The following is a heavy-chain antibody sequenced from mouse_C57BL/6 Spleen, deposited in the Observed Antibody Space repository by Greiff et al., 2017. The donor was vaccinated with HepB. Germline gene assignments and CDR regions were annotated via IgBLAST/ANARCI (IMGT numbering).Heavy chain of an antibody. J-gene: IGHJ4*01. Sequence: QVQLQQPGAELVRPGSSVKLSCKASGYTFTSYWMHWVKQRPIQGLEWIGNIDPSDSETHYNQKFKDKATLTVDKSSSTAYMQLSSLTSEDSAVYYCARRDGYYGYAMDYWGQGTSVTVSS. CDR3: ARRDGYYGYAMDY. V-gene: IGHV1-52*01. CDR1: GYTFTSYW. D-gene: IGHD2-3*01. CDR2: IDPSDSET.